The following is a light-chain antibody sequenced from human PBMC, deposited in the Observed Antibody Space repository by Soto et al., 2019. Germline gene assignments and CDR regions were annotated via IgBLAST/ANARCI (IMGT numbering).Light chain of an antibody. CDR1: QNILYDSNNKNY. J-gene: IGKJ1*01. Sequence: DIVMTQSPDSLAVSLGERATINCKSSQNILYDSNNKNYLAWYQQKPGQPPKLLIYWASTRESGVPDRFSGGGSGTDFTLTISSLQAEHVAVYYCQQFYTSPRWTFGQGTKVEIK. CDR2: WAS. CDR3: QQFYTSPRWT. V-gene: IGKV4-1*01.